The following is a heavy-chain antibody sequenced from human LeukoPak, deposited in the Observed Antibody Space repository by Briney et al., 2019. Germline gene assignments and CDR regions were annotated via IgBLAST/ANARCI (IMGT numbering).Heavy chain of an antibody. Sequence: SGTLSLTCAVSGGSISSSNWWSWVRQPPGKGLEWIGKIYHSGSTNYNPSLKSRVTISVDKSKNQFSLKLSSVTAADTAVYYCARARANYGPRDNWSTPGAREPWSPSPQ. J-gene: IGHJ5*02. CDR3: ARARANYGPRDNWSTP. CDR2: IYHSGST. V-gene: IGHV4-4*02. D-gene: IGHD4/OR15-4a*01. CDR1: GGSISSSNW.